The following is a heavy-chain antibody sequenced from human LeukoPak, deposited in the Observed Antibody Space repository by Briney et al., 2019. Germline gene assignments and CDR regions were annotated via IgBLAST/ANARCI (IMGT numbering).Heavy chain of an antibody. V-gene: IGHV3-48*04. J-gene: IGHJ5*02. CDR2: ISSSSSTI. Sequence: PGGSLRLSCAASGFTFYTYSMNWVRQAPGKGLEWVSYISSSSSTIYYADSVKGRFTISRDNAKNTLNLQKNSLRAEDTAVYYCASDLGQYYDTSDNWFDPWGQGTLVTVSS. D-gene: IGHD3-22*01. CDR1: GFTFYTYS. CDR3: ASDLGQYYDTSDNWFDP.